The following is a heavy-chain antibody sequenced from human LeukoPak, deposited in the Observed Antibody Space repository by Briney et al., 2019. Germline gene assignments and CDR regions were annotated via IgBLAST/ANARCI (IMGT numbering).Heavy chain of an antibody. J-gene: IGHJ4*02. CDR3: ARGYSYFDY. CDR2: MSTTGSP. CDR1: GGSISGYY. D-gene: IGHD5-18*01. Sequence: SETLSLTCTVSGGSISGYYWTWIRQPAGTGLEGIGRMSTTGSPRYNPSLKSRVTMSAATSKNQFSLKLSSVTAADTAVYYCARGYSYFDYWGQGTLVTVSS. V-gene: IGHV4-4*07.